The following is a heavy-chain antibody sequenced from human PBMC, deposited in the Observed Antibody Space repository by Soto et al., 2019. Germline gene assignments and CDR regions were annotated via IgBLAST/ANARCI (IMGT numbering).Heavy chain of an antibody. V-gene: IGHV4-34*01. CDR3: ARGVAAARFSYYQYGMDV. J-gene: IGHJ6*02. Sequence: SETLSLTCAVYGGSFSGYYWSWIRQPPGKGLEWIGEINHSGSTNYNPSLKSRVTISVDTSKNQFSLKLRSVTAADTAVYYCARGVAAARFSYYQYGMDVWGQGTTVTVSS. CDR2: INHSGST. D-gene: IGHD6-13*01. CDR1: GGSFSGYY.